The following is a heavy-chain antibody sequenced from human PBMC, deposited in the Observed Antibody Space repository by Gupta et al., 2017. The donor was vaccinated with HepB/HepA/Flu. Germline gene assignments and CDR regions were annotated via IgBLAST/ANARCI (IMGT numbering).Heavy chain of an antibody. D-gene: IGHD2-21*02. CDR2: SSRSGGGP. CDR1: GFTFSTYA. J-gene: IGHJ6*02. CDR3: AKGDQYYYYYGMDV. V-gene: IGHV3-23*01. Sequence: EVQLLESGGGLVRPGASLRLFCAASGFTFSTYAMSWVRQSPGKGLGWVSSSSRSGGGPYFADSVKGRFTISRDNSKNTLYLQRNSLRAEDTAVYDCAKGDQYYYYYGMDVWGQGPTVTVSS.